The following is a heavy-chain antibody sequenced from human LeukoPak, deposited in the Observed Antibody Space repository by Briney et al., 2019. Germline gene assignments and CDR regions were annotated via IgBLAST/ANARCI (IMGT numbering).Heavy chain of an antibody. CDR1: GHSFTSYW. J-gene: IGHJ3*02. Sequence: GESLKISCKGSGHSFTSYWIGWVSQMPGKGLEWMGIIYPGDSDTRYSPSFQGQVTFSAVKSISTAYLQWSSLKASDTAMYYCARQAVNTAFDIWGQGTMVTVSS. V-gene: IGHV5-51*01. CDR3: ARQAVNTAFDI. CDR2: IYPGDSDT. D-gene: IGHD6-19*01.